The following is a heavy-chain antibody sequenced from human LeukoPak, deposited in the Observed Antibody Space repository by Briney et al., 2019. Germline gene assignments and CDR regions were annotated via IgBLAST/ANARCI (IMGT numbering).Heavy chain of an antibody. V-gene: IGHV4-38-2*01. CDR2: IYHSGST. Sequence: KPSETLSLTCAVSGYSISSGYYGGWIRQPPGKGLEWIGSIYHSGSTYYNPSLKSRVTISVDTSKNQFSLKLSSVTAADTAVYYCARRHDYDILTGYYHWYFDLWGRGTLVTVSS. J-gene: IGHJ2*01. CDR3: ARRHDYDILTGYYHWYFDL. CDR1: GYSISSGYY. D-gene: IGHD3-9*01.